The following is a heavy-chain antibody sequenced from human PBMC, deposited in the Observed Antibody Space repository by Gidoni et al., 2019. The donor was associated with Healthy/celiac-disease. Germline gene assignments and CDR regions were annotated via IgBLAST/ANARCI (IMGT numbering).Heavy chain of an antibody. CDR3: ARQDGYNYGY. J-gene: IGHJ4*02. D-gene: IGHD5-12*01. V-gene: IGHV4-39*01. Sequence: YYNPSLKSRVTISVDTSKNQFSLKLSSVTAADTAVYYCARQDGYNYGYCGQGTLVTVSS.